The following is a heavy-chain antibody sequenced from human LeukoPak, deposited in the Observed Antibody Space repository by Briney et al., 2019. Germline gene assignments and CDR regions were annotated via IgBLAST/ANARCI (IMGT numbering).Heavy chain of an antibody. Sequence: GGSLRLSCAASGFTFSSYWMSWVRQAPGKGLEWVANIKQDGSEKYYVDSVKGQFAISRDNAKNSLYLQMNSLRAEDTAVYYCARADTAMVPFDYWGQGTLVTVSS. J-gene: IGHJ4*02. CDR3: ARADTAMVPFDY. D-gene: IGHD5-18*01. CDR1: GFTFSSYW. V-gene: IGHV3-7*03. CDR2: IKQDGSEK.